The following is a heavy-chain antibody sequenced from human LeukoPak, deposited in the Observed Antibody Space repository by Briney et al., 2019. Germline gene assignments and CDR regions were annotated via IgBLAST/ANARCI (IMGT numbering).Heavy chain of an antibody. Sequence: PGGSLRLSCAASGFIFSSYGMNWVRQAPGEGLEWVSAISGSGGSTYYADSVKGRFTISRDNSKNTLYLQMNSLRAEDTAVYYCAKDHGVTTVTHSPGYWGQGTLVTVSS. D-gene: IGHD4-17*01. CDR3: AKDHGVTTVTHSPGY. CDR2: ISGSGGST. J-gene: IGHJ4*02. CDR1: GFIFSSYG. V-gene: IGHV3-23*01.